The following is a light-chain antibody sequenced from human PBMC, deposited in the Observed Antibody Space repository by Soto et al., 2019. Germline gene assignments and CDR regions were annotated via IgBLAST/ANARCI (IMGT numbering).Light chain of an antibody. CDR2: GPS. CDR1: QSVRGNY. CDR3: HQFGMSPFT. V-gene: IGKV3-20*01. Sequence: EVVLTQSPGTLSLSPGESATLSCRASQSVRGNYFAWYQQRPGQAPRLLVYGPSVRAAGIPDRFRGSGSRTDFNLTINRVATEDFAVYYCHQFGMSPFTFGPGTTLD. J-gene: IGKJ3*01.